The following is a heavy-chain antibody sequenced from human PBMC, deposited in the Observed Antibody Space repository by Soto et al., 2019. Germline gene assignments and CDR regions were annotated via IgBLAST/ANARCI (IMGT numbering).Heavy chain of an antibody. V-gene: IGHV1-18*04. CDR3: ARERPVRRSIRGTTGTKNNWFDP. CDR2: ISAYNGNT. D-gene: IGHD1-1*01. CDR1: GYTFTSYC. Sequence: ASVEVSCKASGYTFTSYCISWVLQAPGQGLEWMGWISAYNGNTNYAQKLQGRVTMTTDTSTSTAYMELRSLRSDDTAVYYCARERPVRRSIRGTTGTKNNWFDPWGQGTLVTVSS. J-gene: IGHJ5*02.